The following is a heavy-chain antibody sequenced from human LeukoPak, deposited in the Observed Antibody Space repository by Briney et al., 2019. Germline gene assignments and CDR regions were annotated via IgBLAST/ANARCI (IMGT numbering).Heavy chain of an antibody. V-gene: IGHV3-30*02. CDR3: AKDKCSSTSCYNAFDI. CDR2: IRYDGSNK. J-gene: IGHJ3*02. D-gene: IGHD2-2*02. CDR1: GFTFSSYG. Sequence: PGGSLRLSCAASGFTFSSYGMHWVRQAPGKGLEWVAFIRYDGSNKYYADSVKGRFTISRDNSKNTLYLRMNSLRAEDTAVYYCAKDKCSSTSCYNAFDIWGQGTMVTVSS.